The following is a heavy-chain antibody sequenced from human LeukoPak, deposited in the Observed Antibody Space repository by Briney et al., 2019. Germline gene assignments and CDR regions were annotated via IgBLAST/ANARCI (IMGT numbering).Heavy chain of an antibody. Sequence: SSETLSLTCTVSGGSISSSSYYWGWIRQPPGKGLEWIGSIYYSGSTYYNPSLKSRVPISVDTSRNQCSLKLSSVTAADTAVYSCAGVYYDFWSGSTDYWGQGTLVTVSS. J-gene: IGHJ4*02. V-gene: IGHV4-39*01. CDR2: IYYSGST. CDR1: GGSISSSSYY. D-gene: IGHD3-3*01. CDR3: AGVYYDFWSGSTDY.